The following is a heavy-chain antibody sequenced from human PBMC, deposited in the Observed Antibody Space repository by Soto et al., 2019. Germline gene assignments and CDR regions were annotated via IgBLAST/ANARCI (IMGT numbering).Heavy chain of an antibody. CDR1: GFTFSSYS. V-gene: IGHV3-48*01. CDR3: ARGTLTPGSGQGIYQPIAVAGTAAMTY. Sequence: PGGSLRPSCAASGFTFSSYSMNWVRQAPGKGLEWVPYISSSSSTIYYADSVKGRFTISRDNAKNSLYLQMNSLRAEDTAVYYCARGTLTPGSGQGIYQPIAVAGTAAMTYWGQGTLVTVSS. D-gene: IGHD6-19*01. J-gene: IGHJ4*02. CDR2: ISSSSSTI.